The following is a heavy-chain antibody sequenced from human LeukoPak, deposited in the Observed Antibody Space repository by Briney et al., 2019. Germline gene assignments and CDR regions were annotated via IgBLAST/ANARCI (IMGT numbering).Heavy chain of an antibody. CDR1: GFTFSDYY. Sequence: GGSLRLSCAASGFTFSDYYMSWIRQAPGKGLEWVSYISSSGSTIYYADSVKGRFTISRDNAKNSLYLRMNSLRAEDTAVYYCARVKYYYDSSGYYLFDPWGQGTLVTVSS. V-gene: IGHV3-11*01. D-gene: IGHD3-22*01. CDR3: ARVKYYYDSSGYYLFDP. J-gene: IGHJ5*02. CDR2: ISSSGSTI.